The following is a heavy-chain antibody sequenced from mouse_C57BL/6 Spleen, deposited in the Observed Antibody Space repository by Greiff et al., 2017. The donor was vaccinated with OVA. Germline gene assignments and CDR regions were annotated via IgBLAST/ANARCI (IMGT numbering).Heavy chain of an antibody. D-gene: IGHD2-5*01. CDR3: ARGDYSNGAWFAY. CDR2: IDPSDSYT. J-gene: IGHJ3*01. V-gene: IGHV1-69*01. Sequence: QVQLQQPGAELVMPGASVKLSCKASGYTFTSYWMHWVKQRPGQGLEWIGEIDPSDSYTNYNQKFKGKSTLTVDKSFSTAYMQLSSLTSEDSAVYYCARGDYSNGAWFAYWGQGTLVTVSA. CDR1: GYTFTSYW.